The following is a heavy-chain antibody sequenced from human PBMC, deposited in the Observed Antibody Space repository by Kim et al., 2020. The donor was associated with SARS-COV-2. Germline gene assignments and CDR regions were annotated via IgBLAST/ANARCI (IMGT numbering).Heavy chain of an antibody. D-gene: IGHD2-2*02. J-gene: IGHJ6*02. Sequence: ASVKVSCKASGYTFTSYYKHWVRQAPGQGLEWMGIINPSGGSTSYAQKFQGRVTMTRDTSTSTVYMELSSLRSEDTAVYYCAKNIVVVPAAIAWDYYGMDVWGQGTTVTVSS. CDR1: GYTFTSYY. CDR2: INPSGGST. CDR3: AKNIVVVPAAIAWDYYGMDV. V-gene: IGHV1-46*01.